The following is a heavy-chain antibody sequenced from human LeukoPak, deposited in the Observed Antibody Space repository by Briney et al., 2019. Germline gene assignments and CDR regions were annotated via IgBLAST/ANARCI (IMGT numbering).Heavy chain of an antibody. V-gene: IGHV4-39*07. D-gene: IGHD6-19*01. CDR3: ARIRGYGSDFYYYYMDV. Sequence: SETLSLTCTVSGASISSSSYYWGWIRQPPGKGLEWIGSTYYSGSTYYNPSLKSRITISVDTSKKQFSLKLSSVTAADTAVYYCARIRGYGSDFYYYYMDVWGKGTTVTVSS. J-gene: IGHJ6*03. CDR2: TYYSGST. CDR1: GASISSSSYY.